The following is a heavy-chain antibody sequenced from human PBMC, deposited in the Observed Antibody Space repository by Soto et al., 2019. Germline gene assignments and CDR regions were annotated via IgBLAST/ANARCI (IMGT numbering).Heavy chain of an antibody. D-gene: IGHD1-26*01. Sequence: EVQLLESGGGLVQPGGSLRLSCAASGFTFSSYAMSWVRQAPGKGLEWVSAISGSGGSTYYADSVKGRFTISRDNSKNTLYLQMNSLRAEDTAVYYCTKDEALGSYYDYWGQGTLVTVSS. CDR2: ISGSGGST. J-gene: IGHJ4*02. CDR3: TKDEALGSYYDY. CDR1: GFTFSSYA. V-gene: IGHV3-23*01.